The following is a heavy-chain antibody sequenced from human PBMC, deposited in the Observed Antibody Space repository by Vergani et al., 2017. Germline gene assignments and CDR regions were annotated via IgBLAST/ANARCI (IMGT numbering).Heavy chain of an antibody. CDR1: GGTFSSYA. D-gene: IGHD3-22*01. CDR3: AGERAMIVPTPYYYYGMDV. J-gene: IGHJ6*02. V-gene: IGHV1-69*01. CDR2: IIPIVGTA. Sequence: QVQLVQSGAEVKKPGSSVKVSCKASGGTFSSYAISWVRQAPGQGLEWMGGIIPIVGTANYAQKFQGRVTITADESTSTAYMELSSLRSEDTAVYYCAGERAMIVPTPYYYYGMDVWGQGTTVTVSS.